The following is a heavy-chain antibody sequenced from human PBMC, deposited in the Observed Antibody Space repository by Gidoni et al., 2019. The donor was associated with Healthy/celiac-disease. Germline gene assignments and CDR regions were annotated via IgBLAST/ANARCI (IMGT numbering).Heavy chain of an antibody. V-gene: IGHV3-23*01. CDR2: ISGSGCST. J-gene: IGHJ4*02. Sequence: EVQLLESGGGMVQPGGSLRLSCAASGFTLSSYAMGLVRQAPGKGLEWVSAISGSGCSTYYADSVKVRFTISRDNSKNTLYLQMNSLRAEDTAVYYCAKYCTHGVCYLHWGQGTLVTVSS. CDR3: AKYCTHGVCYLH. D-gene: IGHD2-8*01. CDR1: GFTLSSYA.